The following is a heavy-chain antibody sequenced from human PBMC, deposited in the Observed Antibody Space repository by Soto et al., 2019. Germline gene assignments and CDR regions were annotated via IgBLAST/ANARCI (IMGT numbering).Heavy chain of an antibody. CDR1: GFTFSSYG. J-gene: IGHJ4*02. D-gene: IGHD6-6*01. Sequence: QVQLVESGGGVVQPGRSLRLSCAASGFTFSSYGMHWVRQAPGKGLEWVAVISYDGSNKYYADSVKGRFTISRDNSKNTLYLQINTLRAEDTAVYYCAKPLYTSSSYFPYWGKGPRVPVPS. CDR3: AKPLYTSSSYFPY. CDR2: ISYDGSNK. V-gene: IGHV3-30*18.